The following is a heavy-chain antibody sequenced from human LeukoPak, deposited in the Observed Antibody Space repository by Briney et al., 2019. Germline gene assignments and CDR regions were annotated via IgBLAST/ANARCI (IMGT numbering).Heavy chain of an antibody. D-gene: IGHD3-10*01. CDR2: LFTGGGRT. Sequence: ETLSLTCTVSGGSITSGDYYWSWIRQPPGKGLEWVSVLFTGGGRTLYADSVKGRFTISGDTSRTTLYLQRNGLRAEDTAVYYCAKECDYSPGHKFDLWGQGTLVTVSS. CDR3: AKECDYSPGHKFDL. J-gene: IGHJ4*02. CDR1: GGSITSGDYY. V-gene: IGHV3-23*01.